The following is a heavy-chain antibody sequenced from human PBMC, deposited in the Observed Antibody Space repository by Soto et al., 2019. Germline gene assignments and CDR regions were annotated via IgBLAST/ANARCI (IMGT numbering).Heavy chain of an antibody. CDR2: ISYDGSNK. Sequence: GGSLRLSCAASGFTFSSNAMHWVRQAPGKGLEWVAVISYDGSNKYYADSVKGRFTISRDNSKNTLYLQMNSLRAEDTAVYYCARVKLGKSGSGLFYYYYGMDVWGQGTTVTVSS. J-gene: IGHJ6*02. D-gene: IGHD3-10*01. V-gene: IGHV3-30-3*01. CDR1: GFTFSSNA. CDR3: ARVKLGKSGSGLFYYYYGMDV.